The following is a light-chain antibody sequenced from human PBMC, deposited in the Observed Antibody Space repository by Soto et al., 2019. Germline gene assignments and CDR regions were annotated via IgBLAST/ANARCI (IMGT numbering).Light chain of an antibody. J-gene: IGKJ2*01. V-gene: IGKV1-39*01. CDR1: QSISRD. CDR3: QQSYTTPYT. CDR2: AAS. Sequence: DIQLTQSPSSLSASVGDKAAITCRASQSISRDLNWYQQKPGKAPKLLIYAASSLQSGVPSRFSGSGSGTEFTLTISTLQPEDFASFYCQQSYTTPYTFGQGTKLEIK.